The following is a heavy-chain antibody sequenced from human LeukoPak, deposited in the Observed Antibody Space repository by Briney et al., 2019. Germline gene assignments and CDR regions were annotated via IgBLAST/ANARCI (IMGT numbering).Heavy chain of an antibody. V-gene: IGHV1-2*02. J-gene: IGHJ4*02. Sequence: ASVKLCCKASGYTFTGQFIHWLRQAPGQGLEWMGWIDPPSCAPHYAPKFQDRVTMTRDTSIATAYLEVHRLKSDDTAVYYCARSGFSTGFYLDFWGQGTLISVSS. D-gene: IGHD6-19*01. CDR2: IDPPSCAP. CDR3: ARSGFSTGFYLDF. CDR1: GYTFTGQF.